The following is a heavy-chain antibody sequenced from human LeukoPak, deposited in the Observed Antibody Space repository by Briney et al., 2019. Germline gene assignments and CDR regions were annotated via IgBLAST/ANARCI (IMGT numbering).Heavy chain of an antibody. D-gene: IGHD3-10*01. V-gene: IGHV3-21*01. CDR3: ARDQPHYYGSGSYYVRERYFDY. J-gene: IGHJ4*02. Sequence: GGSLRLSCAASGFTFSSYSMNWVRQAPGKGLEWVSSISSSSSYISYAHSVKGRFTISRDNAKNSLYLRMNSLRAEDTAVYYCARDQPHYYGSGSYYVRERYFDYWGQGTLVTVSS. CDR2: ISSSSSYI. CDR1: GFTFSSYS.